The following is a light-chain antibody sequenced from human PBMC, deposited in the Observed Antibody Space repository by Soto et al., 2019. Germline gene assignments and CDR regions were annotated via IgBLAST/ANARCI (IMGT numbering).Light chain of an antibody. CDR3: LQYNSFTWT. J-gene: IGKJ1*01. CDR2: RAS. V-gene: IGKV1-5*03. Sequence: DIQMTQSPSTLSASVGDRVTITCRASQSISGCLAWYQQKPGKAPKLLIYRASSLETGVPSGFSGSGSGTEFTLTISSLQPDDFATYFCLQYNSFTWTFGQGTKVEIK. CDR1: QSISGC.